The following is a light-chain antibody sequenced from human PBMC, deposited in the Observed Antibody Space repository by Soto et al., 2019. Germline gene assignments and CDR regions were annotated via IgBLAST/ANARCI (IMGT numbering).Light chain of an antibody. CDR1: QSIGSH. V-gene: IGKV1-5*03. CDR3: LQYDKSSPYT. J-gene: IGKJ2*01. CDR2: ETS. Sequence: DIQVTQSPSTLSASVGDRVTITCRASQSIGSHLAWYRQKPGKAPNLLIFETSNLHVGVPSRISASGTGTEFTLTITNLQPDDFATYYCLQYDKSSPYTFGQGTNLEI.